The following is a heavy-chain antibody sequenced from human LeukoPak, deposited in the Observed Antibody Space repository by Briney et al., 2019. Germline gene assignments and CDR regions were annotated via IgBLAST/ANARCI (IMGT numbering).Heavy chain of an antibody. CDR1: GYTFTSHY. J-gene: IGHJ5*02. CDR2: INPSGGST. D-gene: IGHD2-2*01. Sequence: ASVKVSCKPSGYTFTSHYMHWVRQAPGQGLEWMGIINPSGGSTSYAQKFQGRVTMTRDTSTSTVYMELRSLRSEDTAVYYCATARRLEGYCSSITCLVPYNWLDPWGQGTLVTVSS. CDR3: ATARRLEGYCSSITCLVPYNWLDP. V-gene: IGHV1-46*01.